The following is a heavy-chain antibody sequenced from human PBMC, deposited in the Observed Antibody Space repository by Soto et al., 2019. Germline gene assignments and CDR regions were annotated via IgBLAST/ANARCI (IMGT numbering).Heavy chain of an antibody. V-gene: IGHV1-18*01. Sequence: GASVKGSSQASGFTFSSYGISWVGQAPGQGREWMGWISAFKGKTNYAQKLQGRVTMTTDTSTSTAYMERRSLRSDDTAVYYCAGVRGITIFGVVIVISGYYGMDVWGQGTTVTVSS. D-gene: IGHD3-3*01. CDR2: ISAFKGKT. CDR1: GFTFSSYG. J-gene: IGHJ6*02. CDR3: AGVRGITIFGVVIVISGYYGMDV.